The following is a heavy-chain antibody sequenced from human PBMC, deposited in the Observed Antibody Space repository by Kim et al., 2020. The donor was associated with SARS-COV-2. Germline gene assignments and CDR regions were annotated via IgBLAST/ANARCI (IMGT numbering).Heavy chain of an antibody. D-gene: IGHD3-3*01. J-gene: IGHJ4*02. V-gene: IGHV3-23*01. CDR2: ISGSGGST. CDR3: AKTLRILEWLSVVPVANYFDY. Sequence: GGSLRLSCAASGFTFSSYAMSWVRQAPGKGLEWVSAISGSGGSTYYADSVKGRFTISRDNSKNTLYLQMNSLRAEDTAVYYCAKTLRILEWLSVVPVANYFDYWGQGTLVTVSS. CDR1: GFTFSSYA.